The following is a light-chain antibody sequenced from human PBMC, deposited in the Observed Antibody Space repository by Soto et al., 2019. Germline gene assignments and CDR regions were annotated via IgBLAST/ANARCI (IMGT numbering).Light chain of an antibody. Sequence: VLTQSSSVSGAPGPRVIISCTGSSSNIGTGYDVHWYQQLPGTAPRLLIYDNINRPSGVPDRFSGSKSGTSASLAITGLQTEDEADYYCQSYDSSLSAVVFGGGTKVTVL. CDR1: SSNIGTGYD. CDR2: DNI. V-gene: IGLV1-40*01. J-gene: IGLJ2*01. CDR3: QSYDSSLSAVV.